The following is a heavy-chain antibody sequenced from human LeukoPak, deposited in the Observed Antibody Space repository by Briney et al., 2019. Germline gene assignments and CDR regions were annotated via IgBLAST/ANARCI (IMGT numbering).Heavy chain of an antibody. CDR2: IYSGGTT. D-gene: IGHD1-26*01. Sequence: PGGFLRLSCAASGFTVSSDYMSWVRQAPGKGLEWVSVIYSGGTTHYADSVKGRFTISRDNSKNTLYLQMNSLRAEDTAVYYCAKVGPPQKLLYFDYWGQGTLVTVSS. CDR3: AKVGPPQKLLYFDY. CDR1: GFTVSSDY. J-gene: IGHJ4*02. V-gene: IGHV3-66*02.